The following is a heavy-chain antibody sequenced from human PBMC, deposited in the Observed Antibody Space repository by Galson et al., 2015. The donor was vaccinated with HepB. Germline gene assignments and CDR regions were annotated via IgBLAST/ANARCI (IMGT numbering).Heavy chain of an antibody. Sequence: ETLSLTCTVSGGSISSSSYYWGWIRQPPGKGLEWIGSIYYSGSTYYNPSLKSRVTISVDTSKNQFSLKLSSVTAADTAVYYCARRVKWGYCSSTSCYTGFDPWGQGTLVTVSS. V-gene: IGHV4-39*01. CDR2: IYYSGST. J-gene: IGHJ5*02. CDR1: GGSISSSSYY. D-gene: IGHD2-2*02. CDR3: ARRVKWGYCSSTSCYTGFDP.